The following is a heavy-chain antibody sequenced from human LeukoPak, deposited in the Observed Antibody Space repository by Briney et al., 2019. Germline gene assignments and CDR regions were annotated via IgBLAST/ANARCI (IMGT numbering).Heavy chain of an antibody. V-gene: IGHV1-2*02. CDR3: ATEVTD. CDR2: INPNSGGT. J-gene: IGHJ4*02. D-gene: IGHD5-18*01. Sequence: ASVNVSCKASGYTFSGYYMHWVRQAPGQGLEWMGWINPNSGGTKYAQKFQGRVTMTRDTSISTAYMELSRLRSDDTAVYYCATEVTDWGQGTLVTVSS. CDR1: GYTFSGYY.